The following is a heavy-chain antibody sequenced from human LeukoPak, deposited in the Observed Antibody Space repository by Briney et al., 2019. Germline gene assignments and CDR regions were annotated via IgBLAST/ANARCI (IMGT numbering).Heavy chain of an antibody. J-gene: IGHJ5*02. Sequence: SETLSLTCTVSGGSISSYYWSWIRQPPGKGLEWIGYIYYSGSTNYNPSLKSRVTISVDTSKNQFSLKLSSVTAADTAVYYCARHRVDYGGWFDPWGQGTLVTVSS. D-gene: IGHD4-17*01. CDR3: ARHRVDYGGWFDP. CDR1: GGSISSYY. V-gene: IGHV4-59*08. CDR2: IYYSGST.